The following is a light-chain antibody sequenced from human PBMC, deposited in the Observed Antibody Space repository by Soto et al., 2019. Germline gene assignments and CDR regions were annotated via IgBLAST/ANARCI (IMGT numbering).Light chain of an antibody. V-gene: IGKV3D-15*01. CDR3: QQYNNWPPSIT. Sequence: EIVMTQSPATLSVSPGERAALSCRASQSVSSNLAWYXQXXXXXPXXXIXGAXXXATGIPARFSGSGSGTEFTLTISSLQSEDFAVYYCQQYNNWPPSITFGQGTRLEIK. CDR1: QSVSSN. CDR2: GAX. J-gene: IGKJ5*01.